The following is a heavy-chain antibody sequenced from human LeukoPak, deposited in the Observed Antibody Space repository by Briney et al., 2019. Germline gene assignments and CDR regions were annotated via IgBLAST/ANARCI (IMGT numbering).Heavy chain of an antibody. V-gene: IGHV1-3*01. CDR3: ARDPSDFWSGYQVSGYYGMDV. CDR2: INAGNGNT. Sequence: ASVKVSCKASGYTFTSYAMHWVRQAPGQRLEWMGWINAGNGNTKYSQKFQGRVTITRDTSASTAYMELSSLRSEDTAVYYCARDPSDFWSGYQVSGYYGMDVWGQGTTVTVSS. J-gene: IGHJ6*02. D-gene: IGHD3-3*01. CDR1: GYTFTSYA.